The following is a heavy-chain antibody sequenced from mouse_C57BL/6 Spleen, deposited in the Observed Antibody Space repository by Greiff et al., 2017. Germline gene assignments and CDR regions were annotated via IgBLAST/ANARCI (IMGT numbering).Heavy chain of an antibody. Sequence: DVMLVESGEGLVKPGGSLKLSCAASGFTFSSYAMSWVRQTPEKRLEWVAYISSGGDYIYYADTVKGRFTISRDNARNTLYLQMSSLKSEDTAMYYCTRGEDYGNYENAMDYWGQGTSVTVSS. CDR2: ISSGGDYI. V-gene: IGHV5-9-1*02. D-gene: IGHD2-1*01. CDR3: TRGEDYGNYENAMDY. CDR1: GFTFSSYA. J-gene: IGHJ4*01.